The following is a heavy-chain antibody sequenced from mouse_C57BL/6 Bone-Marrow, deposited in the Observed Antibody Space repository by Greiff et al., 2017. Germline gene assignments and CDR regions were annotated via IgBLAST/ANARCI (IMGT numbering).Heavy chain of an antibody. CDR1: GFTFSSYA. V-gene: IGHV5-9-1*02. CDR3: TRDGGGAWFAY. Sequence: DVQLVESGEGLVKPGGSLKLSCAASGFTFSSYAMSWVRQTPEKRLEWVAYISSGGDYIYYADTVKGRFTISRDNARNTLYLQMSSLKSEDTAMYYCTRDGGGAWFAYWGQGTLVTVAA. CDR2: ISSGGDYI. J-gene: IGHJ3*01.